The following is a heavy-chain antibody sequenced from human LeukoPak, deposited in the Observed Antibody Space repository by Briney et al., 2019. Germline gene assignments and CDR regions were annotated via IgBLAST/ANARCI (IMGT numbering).Heavy chain of an antibody. J-gene: IGHJ4*02. CDR1: GGSVSSGGYY. D-gene: IGHD4-17*01. CDR2: IYYSGST. V-gene: IGHV4-61*03. Sequence: ASETLSLTCTVSGGSVSSGGYYWSWIRQPPGKGLEWIGYIYYSGSTTYTPSLKSRVSVSVDTSKNNFSLKLSSVTAADTAVYYCARVPISTTARGYFDYWGQGTLVTVSS. CDR3: ARVPISTTARGYFDY.